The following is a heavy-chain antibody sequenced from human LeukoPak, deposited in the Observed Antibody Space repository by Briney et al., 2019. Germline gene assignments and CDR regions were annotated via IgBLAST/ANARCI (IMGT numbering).Heavy chain of an antibody. CDR2: INPNSGGT. J-gene: IGHJ3*01. Sequence: GASVKVSCKASGYTFTGYYMHWVRPAPGQGLEWMGWINPNSGGTNYAQKFQGRVTMTRDTSISTAYMELSRLRSDDTAVYYCARRGGPIKLRATITADWGQGTMVTVSS. CDR1: GYTFTGYY. V-gene: IGHV1-2*02. D-gene: IGHD5-12*01. CDR3: ARRGGPIKLRATITAD.